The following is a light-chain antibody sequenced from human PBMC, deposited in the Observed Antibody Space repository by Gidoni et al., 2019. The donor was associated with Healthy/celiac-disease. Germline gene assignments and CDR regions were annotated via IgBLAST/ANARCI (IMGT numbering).Light chain of an antibody. V-gene: IGKV3-20*01. CDR1: QSVSSSY. J-gene: IGKJ1*01. CDR2: GAS. CDR3: QQYGSSPRT. Sequence: EIVLTQSPGTLSLSPGERATLSCRASQSVSSSYLAWYQQKPGQAPRLLIWGASSRATGIPDRFSGSGSGTDFTLTISRLEPEDFAVYYCQQYGSSPRTFGQGTKVEIK.